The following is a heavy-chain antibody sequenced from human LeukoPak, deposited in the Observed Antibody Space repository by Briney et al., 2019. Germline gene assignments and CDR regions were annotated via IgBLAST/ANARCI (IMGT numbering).Heavy chain of an antibody. Sequence: SGGSLRLSCAASGFTFSSYGMHWVRQAPGKGLEWVAVISYDGSNKYYADSVKGRFTISRDNSKNTLYLQMNSLRAEDTAVYYCAKGTEVVPAATYGWFDPWGQGILVTVSS. CDR1: GFTFSSYG. D-gene: IGHD2-2*01. CDR2: ISYDGSNK. V-gene: IGHV3-30*18. J-gene: IGHJ5*02. CDR3: AKGTEVVPAATYGWFDP.